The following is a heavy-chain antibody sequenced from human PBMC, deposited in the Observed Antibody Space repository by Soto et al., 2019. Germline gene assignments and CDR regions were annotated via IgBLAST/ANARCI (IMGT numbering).Heavy chain of an antibody. CDR3: ARAPSLAAAGRGEYFQH. CDR2: INAGNGNT. J-gene: IGHJ1*01. D-gene: IGHD6-13*01. V-gene: IGHV1-3*01. Sequence: QVQLVQSGAEVKKPGASVKVSCKASGYTFTSYAMHWVRQAPGQRLEWMGWINAGNGNTKYSQKFQGRVTITRDTSESTAYMELSSLRSEDTAVYYCARAPSLAAAGRGEYFQHWGQGTLVTVSS. CDR1: GYTFTSYA.